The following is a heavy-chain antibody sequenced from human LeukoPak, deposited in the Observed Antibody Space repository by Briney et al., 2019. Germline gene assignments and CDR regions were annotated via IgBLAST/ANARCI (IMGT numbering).Heavy chain of an antibody. J-gene: IGHJ6*02. CDR1: GFTFSNAW. V-gene: IGHV3-15*01. D-gene: IGHD2-21*02. CDR3: AKDVVTGPYYYYYGLDV. CDR2: MKSKTDGGTT. Sequence: GGSLRLSCAASGFTFSNAWMSWVRQAPGKGLGWVGRMKSKTDGGTTDYAAPVKGRFTISRDDSKNTLYLQMNSVRAEDTAVYHGAKDVVTGPYYYYYGLDVWGQGTTVIVSS.